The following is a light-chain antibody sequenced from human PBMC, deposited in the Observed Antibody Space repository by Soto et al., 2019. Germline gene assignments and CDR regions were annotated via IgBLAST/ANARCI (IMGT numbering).Light chain of an antibody. CDR3: QHYDYPLLT. V-gene: IGKV1-33*01. CDR2: DAS. CDR1: QDINTY. Sequence: DIQMTHSPSSLSASGGDRVTITCQASQDINTYLNWYQQKPGKAPNLVIYDASKLDTGFQSRYSGVGDATDFTFTVTRVQPEDIETYFCQHYDYPLLTFGGGTKVEL. J-gene: IGKJ4*01.